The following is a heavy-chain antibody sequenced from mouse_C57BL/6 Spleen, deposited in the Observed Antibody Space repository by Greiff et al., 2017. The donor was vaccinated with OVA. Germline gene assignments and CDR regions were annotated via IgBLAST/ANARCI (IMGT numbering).Heavy chain of an antibody. CDR2: IYPGDGDT. CDR3: AREGGQLRLPYYAMDY. D-gene: IGHD3-2*02. V-gene: IGHV1-82*01. CDR1: GYAFSSSW. Sequence: QVQLQQSGPELVKPGASVKISCKASGYAFSSSWMNWVKQRPGKGLEWIGRIYPGDGDTNYNGKFKGKATLTADKSSSTAYMQLSSLTSEDSAVYFCAREGGQLRLPYYAMDYWGQGTSVTVSS. J-gene: IGHJ4*01.